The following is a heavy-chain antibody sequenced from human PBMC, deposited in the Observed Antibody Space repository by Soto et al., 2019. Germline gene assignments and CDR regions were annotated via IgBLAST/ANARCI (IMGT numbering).Heavy chain of an antibody. CDR1: GGTFSGYA. Sequence: QAHLMQSGAEVKKPGSSVKVSCKASGGTFSGYAISWVRQRPGRGPEWMGGIIPILGITSYAEKFQGRITLAADESTGTAFMDLRSLISEDTAVYYCARDPRSITGTTSSEDFQYWGPGTLVSVSS. CDR2: IIPILGIT. V-gene: IGHV1-69*01. CDR3: ARDPRSITGTTSSEDFQY. J-gene: IGHJ1*01. D-gene: IGHD1-20*01.